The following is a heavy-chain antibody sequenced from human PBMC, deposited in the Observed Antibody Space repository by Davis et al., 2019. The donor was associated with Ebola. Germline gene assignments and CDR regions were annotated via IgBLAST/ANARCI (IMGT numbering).Heavy chain of an antibody. J-gene: IGHJ4*02. Sequence: GESLKISCAASGFTFSSYGMHWVRQAPGKGLEWVAVISYDGSNKYYADSVKGRFTISRDNSKNTLYLQMNSLRAEDTAVYYCAKGRWITFGGVIVSPPPDYWGQGTLVTVSS. D-gene: IGHD3-16*02. CDR3: AKGRWITFGGVIVSPPPDY. CDR2: ISYDGSNK. V-gene: IGHV3-30*18. CDR1: GFTFSSYG.